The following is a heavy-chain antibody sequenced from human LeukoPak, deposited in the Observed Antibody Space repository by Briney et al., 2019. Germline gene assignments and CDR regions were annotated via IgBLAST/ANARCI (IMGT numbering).Heavy chain of an antibody. Sequence: PSETLSLTCTVSGGSISSSSYYWGWIRQPPGKGLEWIGYIYYSGSTNYNPSLKSRVTISVDTSKNQFSLKLSSVTAADTAVYYCARDHSLDDFWSGYYAPNRAFDIWGQGTMVTVSS. CDR3: ARDHSLDDFWSGYYAPNRAFDI. J-gene: IGHJ3*02. D-gene: IGHD3-3*01. CDR1: GGSISSSSYY. CDR2: IYYSGST. V-gene: IGHV4-61*01.